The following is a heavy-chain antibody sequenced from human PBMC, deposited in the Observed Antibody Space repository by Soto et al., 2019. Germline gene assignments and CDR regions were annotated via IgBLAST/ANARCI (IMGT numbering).Heavy chain of an antibody. V-gene: IGHV3-30*03. CDR1: GFTLSNYA. CDR2: IAYDGSYS. J-gene: IGHJ3*02. Sequence: GGSLRLSCVVSGFTLSNYAVHWVRQAPGKGLEWVAVIAYDGSYSNYVDPVKGRFTISRDNSKNTVFLQMNSLRPEDTAIYYCATPRGVRVTFAAFGMWGQGTTVTVSS. CDR3: ATPRGVRVTFAAFGM. D-gene: IGHD3-10*01.